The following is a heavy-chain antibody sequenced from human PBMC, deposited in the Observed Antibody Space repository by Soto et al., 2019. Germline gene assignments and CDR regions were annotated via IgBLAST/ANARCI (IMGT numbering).Heavy chain of an antibody. J-gene: IGHJ4*02. D-gene: IGHD3-22*01. Sequence: QVQLVQSGAEVKKPGSSVKVSCKASGGTFSSYAISWVRQAPGQGLEWMGGSIPIFGTANYAQKFQGRVTITAGESTSTAYMELSRLRSEDTAVYYCARWYDSSGYLDYWGQGTLVTVSS. CDR1: GGTFSSYA. CDR2: SIPIFGTA. CDR3: ARWYDSSGYLDY. V-gene: IGHV1-69*01.